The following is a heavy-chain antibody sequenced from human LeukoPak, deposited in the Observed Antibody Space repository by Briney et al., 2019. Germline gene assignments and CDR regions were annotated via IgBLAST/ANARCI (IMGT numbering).Heavy chain of an antibody. CDR3: ARERYYDFWRGNLHYFDF. Sequence: SETLSLTCTVSGGSINDYQWNWMRQSAGKGLEWLGRIHPSGSTNYNPSLKRRVTMSVDTSKNQFSLKLKSVSAADTAVYYCARERYYDFWRGNLHYFDFWGQGTLVTVSS. CDR2: IHPSGST. CDR1: GGSINDYQ. V-gene: IGHV4-4*07. D-gene: IGHD3-3*01. J-gene: IGHJ4*02.